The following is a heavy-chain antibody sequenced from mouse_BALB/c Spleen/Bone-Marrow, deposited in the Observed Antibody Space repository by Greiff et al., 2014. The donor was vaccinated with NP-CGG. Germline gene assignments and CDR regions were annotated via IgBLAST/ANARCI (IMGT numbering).Heavy chain of an antibody. Sequence: EVQLQQSGPELMKPGASVKISCKASGYLFTSYYMHWVKQSHGESLEWIGYFDPFNGGTSYNQKFKGKATLTVDKSSSTAYMHLSSLTAEDSAVHFCARSYDGYPYAMNYWGQGTSVTVSS. D-gene: IGHD2-3*01. CDR2: FDPFNGGT. CDR1: GYLFTSYY. J-gene: IGHJ4*01. V-gene: IGHV1S135*01. CDR3: ARSYDGYPYAMNY.